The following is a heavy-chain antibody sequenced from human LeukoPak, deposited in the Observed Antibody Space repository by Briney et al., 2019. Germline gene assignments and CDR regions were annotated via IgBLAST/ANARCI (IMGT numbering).Heavy chain of an antibody. J-gene: IGHJ4*02. CDR1: GFTFSNYA. V-gene: IGHV3-23*01. Sequence: QSGGSLRLSCAASGFTFSNYAMSWVRQAPGKGLEWVSGISGNVDSTYYADSVEGRFTISRDNSKNTLYLQINSLRAEDTAVYYCAKDRGSGWYVAFDYWGQGTLVIVSS. CDR2: ISGNVDST. D-gene: IGHD6-19*01. CDR3: AKDRGSGWYVAFDY.